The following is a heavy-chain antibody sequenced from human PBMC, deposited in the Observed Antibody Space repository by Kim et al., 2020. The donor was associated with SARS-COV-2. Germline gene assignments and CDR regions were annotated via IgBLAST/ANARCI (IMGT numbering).Heavy chain of an antibody. CDR3: AKDLNVRLGYDDGYVGDY. D-gene: IGHD5-12*01. CDR2: ISYDGSNK. V-gene: IGHV3-30*18. J-gene: IGHJ4*02. Sequence: GGSLRLSCAASGFTFSSYGMHWVRQAPGKGLEWVAVISYDGSNKYYADSVKGRFTISRDNSKNTLYLQMNSLRAEDTAVYYCAKDLNVRLGYDDGYVGDYWGEGNLVTVS. CDR1: GFTFSSYG.